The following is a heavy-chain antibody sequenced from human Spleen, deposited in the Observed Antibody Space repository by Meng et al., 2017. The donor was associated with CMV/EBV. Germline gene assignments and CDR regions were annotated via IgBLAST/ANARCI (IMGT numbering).Heavy chain of an antibody. CDR3: TTDLTIFGVIMRAFDI. D-gene: IGHD3-3*01. Sequence: GESLKISCTASGFPLRNAWMSWVRQAPGKGLEWVGRIKTKSDGGTTDVVAPVKGRFSMSRDDSKNTLYLQMNRLKIEDTAVYYCTTDLTIFGVIMRAFDIWGQGTTVTVSS. V-gene: IGHV3-15*01. CDR2: IKTKSDGGTT. J-gene: IGHJ3*02. CDR1: GFPLRNAW.